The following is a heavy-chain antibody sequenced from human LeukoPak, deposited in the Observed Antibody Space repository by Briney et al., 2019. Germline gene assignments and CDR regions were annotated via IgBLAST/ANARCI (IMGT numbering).Heavy chain of an antibody. J-gene: IGHJ4*02. D-gene: IGHD3-22*01. CDR1: GFTFSNYW. V-gene: IGHV4-39*01. CDR2: IYYSGST. CDR3: ARRLYYYDSSGYYYPYFDY. Sequence: GSLRLSCAASGFTFSNYWMNWVRQAPGKGLEWIGSIYYSGSTYYNPSLKSRVTISVDTSKNQFSLKLSSVTAADTAVYYCARRLYYYDSSGYYYPYFDYWGQGTLVTVSS.